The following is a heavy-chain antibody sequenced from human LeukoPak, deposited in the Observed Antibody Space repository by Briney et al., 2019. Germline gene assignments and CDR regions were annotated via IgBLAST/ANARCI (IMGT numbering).Heavy chain of an antibody. D-gene: IGHD3-22*01. CDR3: ARDSYYSSDY. Sequence: PGGSLRRSCAASGFTFSRYEMNWVRQAPGKGLEWVSYISTSGGTKYYADSVKGRFTISRDNAKNSLYLQMDSLRAEDTAVYYCARDSYYSSDYWGQGTLVTVSS. CDR2: ISTSGGTK. CDR1: GFTFSRYE. J-gene: IGHJ4*02. V-gene: IGHV3-48*03.